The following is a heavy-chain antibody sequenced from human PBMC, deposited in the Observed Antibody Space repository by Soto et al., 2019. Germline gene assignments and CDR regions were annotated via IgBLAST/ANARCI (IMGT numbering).Heavy chain of an antibody. D-gene: IGHD4-4*01. J-gene: IGHJ3*02. V-gene: IGHV1-8*01. CDR1: GYTFTSYD. CDR2: VNPNSGST. Sequence: ASVKVSCKASGYTFTSYDINWVRQATGQGLEWMGWVNPNSGSTVYAQKFQGRLTLARDTSISTAYLELSSLRSEDTAVYYCARGRLQWMSLDIWGQGTLVTVSS. CDR3: ARGRLQWMSLDI.